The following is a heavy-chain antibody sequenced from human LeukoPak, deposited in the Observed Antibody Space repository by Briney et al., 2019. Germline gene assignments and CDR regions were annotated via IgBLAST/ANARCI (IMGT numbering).Heavy chain of an antibody. Sequence: GESLKISCKGSGYSFTSYWIGWVRQMPGKGLEWMGIIYPGDSDTRYSPSFQGQVTISADKSISTAYLQWSSLKASDTAMYYCARQLHPAETTWGYFDLWGRGTLVTVSA. J-gene: IGHJ2*01. CDR3: ARQLHPAETTWGYFDL. CDR1: GYSFTSYW. D-gene: IGHD4-17*01. V-gene: IGHV5-51*01. CDR2: IYPGDSDT.